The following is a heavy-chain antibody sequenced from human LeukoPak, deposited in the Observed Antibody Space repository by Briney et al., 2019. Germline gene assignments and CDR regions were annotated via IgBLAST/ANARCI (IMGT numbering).Heavy chain of an antibody. CDR3: ARGDYALDY. CDR2: INHSGST. D-gene: IGHD4-17*01. J-gene: IGHJ4*02. Sequence: SETLSLTCAVYGGSFSGYYWSWIRQPPGKGLEWIGEINHSGSTNYNPSLKSRVTISADTSKNQFSLKLSSVTAADTAVYYCARGDYALDYWGQGTLVTVSS. V-gene: IGHV4-34*01. CDR1: GGSFSGYY.